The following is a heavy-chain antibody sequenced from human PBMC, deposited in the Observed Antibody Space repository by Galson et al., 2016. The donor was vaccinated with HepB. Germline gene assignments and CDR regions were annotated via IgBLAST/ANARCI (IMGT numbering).Heavy chain of an antibody. CDR3: ARGCPGGGDCQGGLDY. D-gene: IGHD2-21*02. CDR2: ISLSGGT. V-gene: IGHV4-4*02. J-gene: IGHJ4*02. Sequence: ETLSLTCAVSGGPISSSKWWSWVRQPPGKGPEWIGEISLSGGTSYIPSLKSRVTISIDKSKNQFSLKLSSVTAADTAVFYCARGCPGGGDCQGGLDYWGQGILVTGSS. CDR1: GGPISSSKW.